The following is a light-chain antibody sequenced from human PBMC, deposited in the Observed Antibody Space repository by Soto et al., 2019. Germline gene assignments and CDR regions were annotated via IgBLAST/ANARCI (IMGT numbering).Light chain of an antibody. J-gene: IGKJ1*01. CDR3: QQYNNWPST. V-gene: IGKV3-15*01. CDR1: QSVSGK. Sequence: EVLMTQSPATLSVSPGERATLSCRASQSVSGKLAWYQQKPGQAPRLLIYDASTRATGIPARFSGSGSGTEFTLTISSLQSEDFAVYYCQQYNNWPSTFGQGTKVDI. CDR2: DAS.